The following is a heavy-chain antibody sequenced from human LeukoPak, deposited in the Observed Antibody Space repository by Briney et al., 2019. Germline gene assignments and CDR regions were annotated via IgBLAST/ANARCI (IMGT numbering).Heavy chain of an antibody. J-gene: IGHJ4*02. D-gene: IGHD2-2*01. CDR2: IYHSGST. Sequence: SETLSLTCAVSGGSISSSNWWNWVRQPPGKGLEWIGEIYHSGSTNYNPSLKSRVTISVDKSKNQFSVKLSSVTAADTAVYYCARATPQYCSRTSCFRDLVDYYFDYWGQGTLVTVSS. CDR1: GGSISSSNW. CDR3: ARATPQYCSRTSCFRDLVDYYFDY. V-gene: IGHV4-4*02.